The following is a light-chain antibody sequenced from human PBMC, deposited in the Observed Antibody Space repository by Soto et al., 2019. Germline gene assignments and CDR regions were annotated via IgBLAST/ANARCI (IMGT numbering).Light chain of an antibody. CDR3: QQYGSLSWT. CDR1: QRLSASD. CDR2: GVS. Sequence: EIVLTPSPGTLSLSPGQRATLSCRASQRLSASDIAWYQQKPGQAPKFLIYGVSSRATGIPDRFSGSGSGTDFTLTISRLEPEDFAVYYCQQYGSLSWTFGQGTKVDIK. V-gene: IGKV3-20*01. J-gene: IGKJ1*01.